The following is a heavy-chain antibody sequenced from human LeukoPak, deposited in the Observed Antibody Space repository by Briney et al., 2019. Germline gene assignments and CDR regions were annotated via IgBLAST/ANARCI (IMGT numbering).Heavy chain of an antibody. Sequence: SETVSLTCTVSGGSISSSSYYWGWIRQPLGKGLEWIGSIYYSGSTYYNPSLKSRVTMSVDTSKNQFSLKLSSVTAADTAVYYCARQIVSGSYEYNYWGQGTLVTVSS. J-gene: IGHJ4*02. CDR1: GGSISSSSYY. V-gene: IGHV4-39*01. CDR3: ARQIVSGSYEYNY. CDR2: IYYSGST. D-gene: IGHD1-26*01.